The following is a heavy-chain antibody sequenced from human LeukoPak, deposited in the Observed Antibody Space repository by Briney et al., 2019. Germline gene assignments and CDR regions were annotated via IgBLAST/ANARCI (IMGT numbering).Heavy chain of an antibody. J-gene: IGHJ5*02. Sequence: ASVKVSCKASGYTFTSYYMHWVRQAPGQGLEWMGIINPSGGSTSYAQKLQGRVTMTRDTSTSTVYMELSSLRSEDTAVYYCAREKPFSGSYYIAWFDPWGQGTLVTVSS. CDR2: INPSGGST. CDR1: GYTFTSYY. CDR3: AREKPFSGSYYIAWFDP. D-gene: IGHD1-26*01. V-gene: IGHV1-46*01.